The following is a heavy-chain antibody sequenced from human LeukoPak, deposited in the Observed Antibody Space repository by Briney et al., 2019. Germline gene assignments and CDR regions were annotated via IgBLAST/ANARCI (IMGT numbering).Heavy chain of an antibody. V-gene: IGHV3-9*01. CDR2: ISWNSGSI. CDR3: AKDAFGGSYNGLFDY. Sequence: PGGSLRLSCAASGFTFEDYAMHWVRQAPGKGLEGVSGISWNSGSIGYADSVKGRFTISRDNAKNSLYLQMNSLRAEDTALYYCAKDAFGGSYNGLFDYWGQGTLVTVSS. D-gene: IGHD1-26*01. J-gene: IGHJ4*02. CDR1: GFTFEDYA.